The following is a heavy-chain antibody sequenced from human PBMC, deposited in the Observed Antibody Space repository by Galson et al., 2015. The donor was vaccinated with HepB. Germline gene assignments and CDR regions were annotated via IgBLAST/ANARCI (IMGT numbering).Heavy chain of an antibody. Sequence: SQRLSCAASGFTFSSYSMNWVRQAPGKGLEWVSYISSSSTTIYYADSVKGRFTISRDNAKNSLYLQMNSLRDEETAVYYCARDWLGQKWLRSRDAFDFWGQGTMVTVSS. CDR1: GFTFSSYS. J-gene: IGHJ3*01. CDR3: ARDWLGQKWLRSRDAFDF. D-gene: IGHD5-12*01. V-gene: IGHV3-48*02. CDR2: ISSSSTTI.